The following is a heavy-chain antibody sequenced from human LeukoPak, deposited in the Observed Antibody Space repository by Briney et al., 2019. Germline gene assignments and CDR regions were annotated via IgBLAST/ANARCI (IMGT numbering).Heavy chain of an antibody. CDR3: ARGDGVCETIDY. V-gene: IGHV4-39*07. D-gene: IGHD2-8*01. CDR2: IYYSGST. J-gene: IGHJ4*02. CDR1: GGSISSSSYY. Sequence: SETLSLTCTVSGGSISSSSYYWGWIRQPPGKGLGWIGSIYYSGSTYYNPSLKSRVTISVDTSKNQFSLKLSSVTAADTAVYYCARGDGVCETIDYWGQGTLVTVSP.